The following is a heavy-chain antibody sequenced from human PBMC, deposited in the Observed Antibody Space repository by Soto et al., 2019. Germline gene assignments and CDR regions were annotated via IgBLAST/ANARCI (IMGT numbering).Heavy chain of an antibody. D-gene: IGHD2-2*01. CDR3: ARVPDR. V-gene: IGHV4-61*01. CDR2: IYHSGST. Sequence: SETLSLTCTVPGGSVNIGTYYWSWIRQPPGKGLEWIGYIYHSGSTNYNPSLKSRVTISVDRSKNQFSLKLSSVTAADTAVYYCARVPDRWGQGTLVTVSS. J-gene: IGHJ5*02. CDR1: GGSVNIGTYY.